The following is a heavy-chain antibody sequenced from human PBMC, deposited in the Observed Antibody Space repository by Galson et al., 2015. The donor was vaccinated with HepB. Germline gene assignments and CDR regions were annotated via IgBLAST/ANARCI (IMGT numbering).Heavy chain of an antibody. D-gene: IGHD3-22*01. CDR1: GYSFTSYW. CDR2: IYPGDSDT. Sequence: QSGAEVKKPGESLKISCKGSGYSFTSYWIGWVRQMPGKGLEWMGIIYPGDSDTRYSPSFQGQVTISADKSISTAYLQWGSLKASDTAMYYCARRGSGYYIRTAFDYWGQGTLVTVSS. CDR3: ARRGSGYYIRTAFDY. J-gene: IGHJ4*02. V-gene: IGHV5-51*01.